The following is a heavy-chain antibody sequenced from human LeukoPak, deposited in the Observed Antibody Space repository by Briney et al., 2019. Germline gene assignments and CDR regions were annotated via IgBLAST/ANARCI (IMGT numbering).Heavy chain of an antibody. J-gene: IGHJ6*04. CDR1: GFTFSSYA. CDR3: AKGLNRGVVIMPAGQMDV. V-gene: IGHV3-23*01. Sequence: PGGSLRLSCAASGFTFSSYAMSWVRQAPGKGLEWLSSISGSGGSTYYADSVKGRFTISRDNSMNTLYLQMHSLRAEDVAVYYCAKGLNRGVVIMPAGQMDVWGKGTTVTISS. CDR2: ISGSGGST. D-gene: IGHD2-2*01.